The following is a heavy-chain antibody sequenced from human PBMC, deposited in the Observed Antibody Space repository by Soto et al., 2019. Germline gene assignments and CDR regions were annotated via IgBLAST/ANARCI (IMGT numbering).Heavy chain of an antibody. CDR2: IKSKTDGGTT. J-gene: IGHJ4*02. Sequence: SVSNAWMNWVRQAPGKGLEWVGRIKSKTDGGTTDYAAPVKGRFTISRDDSKNTLYLQMNGLKTEDTAVYYCIHSTSYWGQGTLVTVSS. CDR1: SVSNAW. CDR3: IHSTSY. V-gene: IGHV3-15*07. D-gene: IGHD2-2*01.